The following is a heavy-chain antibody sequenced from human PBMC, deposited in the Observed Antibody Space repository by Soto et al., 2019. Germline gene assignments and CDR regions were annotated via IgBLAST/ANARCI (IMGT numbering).Heavy chain of an antibody. CDR3: ARNGVGATTRANYYYYGMDF. CDR1: GGSISSYY. D-gene: IGHD1-26*01. V-gene: IGHV4-59*08. CDR2: IYYSGST. J-gene: IGHJ6*02. Sequence: SETLSLTCTVSGGSISSYYWSWIRQPPGKGLEWIGYIYYSGSTNYNPSLKSRVTISVDTSKNQFSLKLSSVTAADTAVYYCARNGVGATTRANYYYYGMDFWGQGTTVTVSS.